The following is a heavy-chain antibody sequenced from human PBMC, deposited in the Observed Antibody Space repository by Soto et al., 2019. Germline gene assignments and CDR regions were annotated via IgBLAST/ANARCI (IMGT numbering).Heavy chain of an antibody. V-gene: IGHV4-59*01. CDR3: ARADAYSSGWNFDY. CDR1: GGSISSYY. D-gene: IGHD6-19*01. Sequence: PSDTLSLTCTVSGGSISSYYWSWIRQPPGKGLEWIGYIYYSGSTNYNPSLKSRVTISVDTSKNQFSLKLSSVTAADTAVYYCARADAYSSGWNFDYWGQGTLVTVSS. J-gene: IGHJ4*02. CDR2: IYYSGST.